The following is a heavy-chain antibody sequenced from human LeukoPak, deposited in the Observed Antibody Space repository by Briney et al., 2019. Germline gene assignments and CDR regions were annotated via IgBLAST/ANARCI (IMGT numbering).Heavy chain of an antibody. CDR2: ISGSGGST. J-gene: IGHJ1*01. CDR3: AKEPRYCSSTSCHPAEYFQH. V-gene: IGHV3-23*01. CDR1: GFTFTRYA. D-gene: IGHD2-2*01. Sequence: GGSLRLSCAASGFTFTRYAMNWDRQAPGKVLEWVSAISGSGGSTYYADSVKGRFTISRDNSKNTLYLQMNSLRAEDTAVYYCAKEPRYCSSTSCHPAEYFQHWGQGTLVTVSS.